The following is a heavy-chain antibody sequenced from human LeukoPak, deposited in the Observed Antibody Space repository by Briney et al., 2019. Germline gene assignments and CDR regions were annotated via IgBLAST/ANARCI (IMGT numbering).Heavy chain of an antibody. CDR2: INHSGST. V-gene: IGHV4-34*01. CDR3: ARGSYYYYYDSSGYEGTGFDY. CDR1: GGSFSGYY. Sequence: PSETLSLACAVYGGSFSGYYWSWIRQPPGKWLEWIGEINHSGSTNYNPSLKSRVTISVDTSKNQFSLKLSSVTAADTAVYYCARGSYYYYYDSSGYEGTGFDYWGQGTLVTVSS. J-gene: IGHJ4*02. D-gene: IGHD3-22*01.